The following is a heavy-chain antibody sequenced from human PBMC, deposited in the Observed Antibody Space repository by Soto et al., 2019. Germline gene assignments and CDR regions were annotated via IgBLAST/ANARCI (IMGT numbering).Heavy chain of an antibody. J-gene: IGHJ4*02. CDR2: IFHTGST. CDR1: GASINSNDW. V-gene: IGHV4-4*02. Sequence: QVQLQESGPGLVKPSGTLSLTCSVSGASINSNDWWTWVRQSPGKGLEWVGSIFHTGSTNYNPSLKGRVIKSVDKSKNHFSLKLPSVTAADTGVYYCARALQSCTSASCYGGPQEVHDFWGQGTLVTVSS. CDR3: ARALQSCTSASCYGGPQEVHDF. D-gene: IGHD2-2*01.